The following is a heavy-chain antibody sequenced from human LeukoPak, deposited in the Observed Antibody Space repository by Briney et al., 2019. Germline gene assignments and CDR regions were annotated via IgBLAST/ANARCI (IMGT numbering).Heavy chain of an antibody. CDR1: GGSISSYY. D-gene: IGHD4-17*01. CDR3: ARVAVTVRRGYMDV. V-gene: IGHV4-4*07. Sequence: PSETLSFNCTVSGGSISSYYWSWMRPPAGQGLVGIMRIYISGTTNDNPSLKSRATMSVDTSKNQYSLKLSSVTAADTAVYYCARVAVTVRRGYMDVWGKGTTVTVSS. CDR2: IYISGTT. J-gene: IGHJ6*03.